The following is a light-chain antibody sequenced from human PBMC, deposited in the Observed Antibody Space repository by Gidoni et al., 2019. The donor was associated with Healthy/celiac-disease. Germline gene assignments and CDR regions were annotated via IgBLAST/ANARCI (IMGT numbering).Light chain of an antibody. V-gene: IGKV1-39*01. Sequence: DIQMTQSPSSLSASVGVSVTINCRASQSISSYLNWYQQKPGKAHKLLIYAASSLQSGVPSRFSGSGSGTDFTLTISSLQPEDFATYYCQQSYSTPRTFGQGTKLEIK. CDR3: QQSYSTPRT. J-gene: IGKJ2*01. CDR1: QSISSY. CDR2: AAS.